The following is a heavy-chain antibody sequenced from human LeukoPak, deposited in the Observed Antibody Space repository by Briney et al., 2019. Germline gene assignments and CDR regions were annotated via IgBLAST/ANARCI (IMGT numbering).Heavy chain of an antibody. D-gene: IGHD3-22*01. Sequence: SVKVSCKASGGTFSSYAISWVRQAPGQGLEWMGGIIPIFGTANYAQKFQGRVTITADESTSTAYMELSSLRSEDTAVYYCARALYYYDSSGYHPYGMDVWSQGTTVTVSS. J-gene: IGHJ6*02. CDR3: ARALYYYDSSGYHPYGMDV. CDR2: IIPIFGTA. CDR1: GGTFSSYA. V-gene: IGHV1-69*13.